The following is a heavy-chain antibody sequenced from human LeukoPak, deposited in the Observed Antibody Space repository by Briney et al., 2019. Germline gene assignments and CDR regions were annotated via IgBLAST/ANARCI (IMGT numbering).Heavy chain of an antibody. D-gene: IGHD3-22*01. V-gene: IGHV1-69*06. Sequence: GASVKVSCKASGGTFSSYAISWVRQAPGQGLEWMGGIIPIFGTANYAQKFQGRVTITADKSTSTAYMELSSLRSEDTAVYYCARASPVYYDSSGSIRFGAFDIWGQGTMVTVSS. J-gene: IGHJ3*02. CDR2: IIPIFGTA. CDR1: GGTFSSYA. CDR3: ARASPVYYDSSGSIRFGAFDI.